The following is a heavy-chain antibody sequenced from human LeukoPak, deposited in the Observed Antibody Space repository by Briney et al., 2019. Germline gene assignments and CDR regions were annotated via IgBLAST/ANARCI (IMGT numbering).Heavy chain of an antibody. J-gene: IGHJ4*02. D-gene: IGHD3-16*01. CDR3: ARVGGEFWAHPLDY. V-gene: IGHV1-2*02. CDR1: GYTFTGYY. Sequence: ASVKVSCKASGYTFTGYYMHWVRQAPGQGLEWMGWINPNSGGTNYAQKFQGRVTITADQSTSTAYMELSSLRSEDTAVYYCARVGGEFWAHPLDYWGQGTLVTVSS. CDR2: INPNSGGT.